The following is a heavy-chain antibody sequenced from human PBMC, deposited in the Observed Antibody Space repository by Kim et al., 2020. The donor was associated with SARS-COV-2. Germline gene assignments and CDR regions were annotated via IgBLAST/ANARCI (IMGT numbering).Heavy chain of an antibody. CDR3: TRERVSVTAIRDAFDI. D-gene: IGHD2-21*02. V-gene: IGHV3-49*02. J-gene: IGHJ3*02. Sequence: SVKGRFTISRDDSKSIAYLQMNSLKTEDTAVYYCTRERVSVTAIRDAFDIWGQGTMVTVSS.